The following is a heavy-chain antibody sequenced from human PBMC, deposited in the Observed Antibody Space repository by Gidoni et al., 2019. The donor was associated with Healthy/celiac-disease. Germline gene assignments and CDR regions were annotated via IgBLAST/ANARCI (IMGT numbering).Heavy chain of an antibody. D-gene: IGHD3-22*01. CDR2: SSGSGGST. Sequence: EVQLLESGGGLVPPGGSLRLSCAASGFPFDSDAMNWVRQAPGKGLEGVSASSGSGGSTYYADSVKGRFTISRDNSKNTLYLQRNSLRAEETAVYYCAKDDSSGYYYYGMDVWGQGTTVTVSS. J-gene: IGHJ6*02. V-gene: IGHV3-23*01. CDR3: AKDDSSGYYYYGMDV. CDR1: GFPFDSDA.